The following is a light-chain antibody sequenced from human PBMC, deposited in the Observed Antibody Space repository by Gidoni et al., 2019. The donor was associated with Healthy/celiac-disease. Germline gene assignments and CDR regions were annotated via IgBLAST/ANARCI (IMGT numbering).Light chain of an antibody. CDR1: QSISSY. Sequence: DIQMTQSPSSLSASVGDRVTITCRASQSISSYLNWYQQKPGKAPKLLIYAASSLQSGVPSMFSGIGSGTDFTLTISSLQPEDFATYFCQQSYSTPPTFGQGTKVEIK. CDR2: AAS. CDR3: QQSYSTPPT. J-gene: IGKJ1*01. V-gene: IGKV1-39*01.